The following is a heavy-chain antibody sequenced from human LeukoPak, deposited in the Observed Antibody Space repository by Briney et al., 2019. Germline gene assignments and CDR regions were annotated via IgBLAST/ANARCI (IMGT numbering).Heavy chain of an antibody. V-gene: IGHV3-66*02. CDR1: EFSVGSNY. Sequence: GGSLRLSCAASEFSVGSNYMTWVRQAPGKGLEWVSLIYSGGSTYYADSVKGRFTISRDNSKNTLYLQMNSLRAEDTAVYYCARDRSGQQDYYYYYMDVWGKGTTVTVSS. CDR2: IYSGGST. D-gene: IGHD3-22*01. CDR3: ARDRSGQQDYYYYYMDV. J-gene: IGHJ6*03.